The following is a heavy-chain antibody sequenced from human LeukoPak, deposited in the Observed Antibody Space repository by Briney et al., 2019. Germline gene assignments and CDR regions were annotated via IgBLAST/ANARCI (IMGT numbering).Heavy chain of an antibody. D-gene: IGHD6-19*01. CDR1: GGTLSSYA. V-gene: IGHV1-69*05. CDR3: ARDNSGWYYFDY. J-gene: IGHJ4*02. Sequence: SVKVSCKASGGTLSSYAISWVRQAPGQGLEWMGRIIPIFGTANYAQKFQGRVTITTDEPTSTAYMELSSLRSEDTAVYYCARDNSGWYYFDYWGQGTLVTVSS. CDR2: IIPIFGTA.